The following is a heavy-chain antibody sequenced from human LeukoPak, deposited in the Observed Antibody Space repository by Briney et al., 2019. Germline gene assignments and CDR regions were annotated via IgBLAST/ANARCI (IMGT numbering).Heavy chain of an antibody. D-gene: IGHD3-16*02. CDR3: ARLVAFGGVVVP. CDR1: GFTFSSHW. V-gene: IGHV3-7*03. J-gene: IGHJ5*02. CDR2: IKQDGSEK. Sequence: GGSLRLSCAASGFTFSSHWMSWVRQAPGKGLEWVANIKQDGSEKYYVDSVKGRFTVSRDNAKKSLYLQMNSLRVEDTAVYYCARLVAFGGVVVPWGQGTLVTVSS.